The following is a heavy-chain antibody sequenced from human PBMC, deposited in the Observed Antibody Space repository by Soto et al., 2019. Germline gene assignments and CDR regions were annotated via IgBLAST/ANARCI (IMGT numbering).Heavy chain of an antibody. CDR3: AKALGTTHYYYGMDV. Sequence: GGSLRLSCAASGFTFSSYAMSWVRQAPGKGLEWVSAISGSGGSTYYADSVKGRFTISRDNSKNTLYLQMNSLRAEYTAVYYCAKALGTTHYYYGMDVWGQGTTVTVSS. D-gene: IGHD1-26*01. CDR1: GFTFSSYA. J-gene: IGHJ6*02. V-gene: IGHV3-23*01. CDR2: ISGSGGST.